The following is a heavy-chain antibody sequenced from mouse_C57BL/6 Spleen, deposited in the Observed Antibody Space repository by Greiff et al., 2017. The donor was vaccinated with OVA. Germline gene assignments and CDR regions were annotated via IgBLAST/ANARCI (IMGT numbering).Heavy chain of an antibody. J-gene: IGHJ4*01. CDR1: GYAFSSYW. V-gene: IGHV1-80*01. Sequence: QVQLQQSGAELVKPGASVKISCKASGYAFSSYWMNWVKQRPGKGLEWIGQIYPGDGDTNYNGKFKGKATLTADKSSSTAYMQLSSLTSEDSAVYFCARGRYDGYFLYAMDYWGQGTSVTVSS. CDR3: ARGRYDGYFLYAMDY. D-gene: IGHD2-3*01. CDR2: IYPGDGDT.